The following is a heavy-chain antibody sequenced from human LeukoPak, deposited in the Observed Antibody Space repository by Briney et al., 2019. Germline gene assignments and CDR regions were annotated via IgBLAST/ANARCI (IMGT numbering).Heavy chain of an antibody. Sequence: PSETLSLTCTISGGSISSYYWNWIRQTPGKGLEWIGCFYDTGSTDYNPSLKSRVTILADTSKMQFCMKLSSVTAVDTGFYYCARGKWFDPWGQGNLVTVSS. CDR2: FYDTGST. CDR1: GGSISSYY. J-gene: IGHJ5*02. V-gene: IGHV4-59*01. CDR3: ARGKWFDP.